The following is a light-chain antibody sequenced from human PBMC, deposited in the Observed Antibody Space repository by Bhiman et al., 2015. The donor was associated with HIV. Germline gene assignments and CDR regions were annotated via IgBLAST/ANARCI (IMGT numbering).Light chain of an antibody. CDR3: SSHISGNFL. Sequence: QSVLTQPPSVSGAPGQRVTISCTGSSSNIGSTYDVHWYQQLPGTAPKLMIYNVFTRPSGVSDRFTGSKSGNTASLTISGLQAEDEADYYCSSHISGNFLFGGGTKLTVL. V-gene: IGLV1-40*01. CDR1: SSNIGSTYD. J-gene: IGLJ2*01. CDR2: NVF.